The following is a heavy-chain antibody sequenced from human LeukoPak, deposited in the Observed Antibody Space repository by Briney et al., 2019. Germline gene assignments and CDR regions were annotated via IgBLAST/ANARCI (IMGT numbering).Heavy chain of an antibody. CDR1: GFTFSAYW. CDR3: ARELPREVTLDY. Sequence: PGGSLRLSCAASGFTFSAYWMQWVRQAPGKGLVWVSRINNDGSSTSYADSVKGRFTISRDNAKNTLYLQVNSLRAEDTGVYYCARELPREVTLDYWGQGTLVTVSS. CDR2: INNDGSST. V-gene: IGHV3-74*01. J-gene: IGHJ4*02. D-gene: IGHD2-21*02.